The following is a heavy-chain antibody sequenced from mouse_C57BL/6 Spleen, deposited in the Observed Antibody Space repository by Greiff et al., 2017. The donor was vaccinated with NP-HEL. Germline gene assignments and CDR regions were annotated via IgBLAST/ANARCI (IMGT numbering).Heavy chain of an antibody. CDR1: GFTFSSYA. CDR3: TRAYYGSYYFDY. Sequence: EVKLVESGEGLVKPGGSLKLSCAASGFTFSSYAMSWVRQTPEKRLEWVAYISSGGDYIYYADTVKGRFTISRDNARNTLYLQMSSLKSEDTAMYYCTRAYYGSYYFDYWGQGTTLTVSS. V-gene: IGHV5-9-1*02. D-gene: IGHD1-1*01. J-gene: IGHJ2*01. CDR2: ISSGGDYI.